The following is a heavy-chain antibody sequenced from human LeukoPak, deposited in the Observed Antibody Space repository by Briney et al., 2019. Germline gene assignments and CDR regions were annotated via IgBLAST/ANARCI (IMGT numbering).Heavy chain of an antibody. CDR2: IYYSGST. CDR1: GGSISSSSYY. Sequence: PSETLSLTCTVSGGSISSSSYYWGWIRQPPGKGLEWIGSIYYSGSTYYNPSLKSRVTISVDTSKNQFSLKLSSVTAADTAVYYCARDSAYCGGDCYSVGGGSTMAFDIWGQGTMVTVSS. CDR3: ARDSAYCGGDCYSVGGGSTMAFDI. V-gene: IGHV4-39*07. D-gene: IGHD2-21*02. J-gene: IGHJ3*02.